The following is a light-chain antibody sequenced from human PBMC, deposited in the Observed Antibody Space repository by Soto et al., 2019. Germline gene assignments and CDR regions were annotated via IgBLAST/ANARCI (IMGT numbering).Light chain of an antibody. CDR1: GSDVGAYNF. Sequence: QSALTQPASVSGSPGQLITISCTGTGSDVGAYNFVSWYKQHPGKAPKLMIYDVSNRPSGVSDRFSGSKSGNTASLTIYGLQAEDEADYYCSSYRRGSSPYVFGTGTKLTVL. V-gene: IGLV2-14*03. CDR3: SSYRRGSSPYV. J-gene: IGLJ1*01. CDR2: DVS.